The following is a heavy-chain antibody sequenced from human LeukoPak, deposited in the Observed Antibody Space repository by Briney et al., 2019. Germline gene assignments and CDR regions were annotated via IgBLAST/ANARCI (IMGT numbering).Heavy chain of an antibody. J-gene: IGHJ5*02. Sequence: GGSLRLSCAASGFTFDDYAMHWVRQAPGKGLEWASGISWNSGSIGYADSVKGRFTISRDNAKNPLYLQMNSLRAEDTALYYCAKGYGDYYNWFDPWGQGTLVTVSS. CDR1: GFTFDDYA. CDR3: AKGYGDYYNWFDP. CDR2: ISWNSGSI. D-gene: IGHD4-17*01. V-gene: IGHV3-9*01.